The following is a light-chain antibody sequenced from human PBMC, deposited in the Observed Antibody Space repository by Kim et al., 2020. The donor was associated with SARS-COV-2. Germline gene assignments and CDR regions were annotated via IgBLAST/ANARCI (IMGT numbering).Light chain of an antibody. Sequence: ASVGDRVTINCRASQIISSYLNWYPQKPGKAPKLLIYAASSLQSGVPSRFSGSGSGTDFTLTISSLQPEDFATYYCQQSYSTPLTFGGGTKVEIK. CDR3: QQSYSTPLT. V-gene: IGKV1-39*01. CDR1: QIISSY. CDR2: AAS. J-gene: IGKJ4*01.